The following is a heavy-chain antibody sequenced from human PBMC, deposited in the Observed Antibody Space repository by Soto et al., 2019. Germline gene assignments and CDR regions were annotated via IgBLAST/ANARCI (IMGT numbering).Heavy chain of an antibody. CDR3: ARDLPNDYGGNSGADAFDI. Sequence: EVQLVESGGGLVQPGGSLRLSCAASGFTFSSYWMSWVRQAPGKGLEWVANIKQDGSEKYYVDSVKGRFTISRDNAKNSLYLQMNSLRAEDTAVYYCARDLPNDYGGNSGADAFDIWGQGTMVTVSS. CDR2: IKQDGSEK. J-gene: IGHJ3*02. D-gene: IGHD4-17*01. V-gene: IGHV3-7*01. CDR1: GFTFSSYW.